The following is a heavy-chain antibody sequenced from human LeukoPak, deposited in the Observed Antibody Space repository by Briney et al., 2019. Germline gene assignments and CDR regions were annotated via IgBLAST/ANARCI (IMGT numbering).Heavy chain of an antibody. J-gene: IGHJ4*02. CDR2: IYYSGST. CDR3: ASSHQYYFDY. Sequence: SETLSLTCTVSGGSISSYYWSWIRQPAGKGLEWIGYIYYSGSTNYNPSLKSRVTISVDTSKNQFSLKLSSVTAADTAVYYCASSHQYYFDYWGQGTLVTVSS. CDR1: GGSISSYY. V-gene: IGHV4-59*01.